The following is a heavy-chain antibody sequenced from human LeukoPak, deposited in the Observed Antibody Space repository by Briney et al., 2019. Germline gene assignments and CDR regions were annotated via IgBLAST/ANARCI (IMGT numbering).Heavy chain of an antibody. CDR3: AHKKNSNAFDI. CDR2: NYGDDDK. D-gene: IGHD2/OR15-2a*01. V-gene: IGHV2-5*02. Sequence: ESGPTLVKPTQTLTLTCTFSGFSLSTSGVGVGWIRQPPGKALEWLALNYGDDDKRYSPFLKSRLTITKDTSKNQVVLTMTNMHPVDTATYFCAHKKNSNAFDIWGQGTMVTVSS. J-gene: IGHJ3*02. CDR1: GFSLSTSGVG.